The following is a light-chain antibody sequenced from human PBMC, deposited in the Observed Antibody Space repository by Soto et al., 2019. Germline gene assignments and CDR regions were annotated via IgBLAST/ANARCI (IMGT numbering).Light chain of an antibody. CDR1: FSNIGSNF. CDR3: QSYDSGLSGHWV. Sequence: QSVLTQPPSASGTPGQRVTISCSGSFSNIGSNFVFWYQQLPGTSPKLLIQDNSQRPSGVPDRFSGSKSGSSASLAITGLQAEDEADYYCQSYDSGLSGHWVFGGGTKLTVL. V-gene: IGLV1-47*02. J-gene: IGLJ3*02. CDR2: DNS.